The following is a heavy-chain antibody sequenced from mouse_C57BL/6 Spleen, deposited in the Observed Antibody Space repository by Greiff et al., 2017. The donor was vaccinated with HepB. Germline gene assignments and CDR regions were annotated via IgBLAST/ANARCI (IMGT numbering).Heavy chain of an antibody. J-gene: IGHJ2*01. CDR2: IDPSDSYT. Sequence: VQLQQSGAELVKPGASVKLSCKASGYTFTSYWMQWVKQRPGQGLEWIGEIDPSDSYTNYNQKFKGKATLTVDTSSSTAYMQLSSLPSEDSAVYYCVARGYFDYWGQSTTLTVAS. CDR1: GYTFTSYW. V-gene: IGHV1-50*01. CDR3: VARGYFDY.